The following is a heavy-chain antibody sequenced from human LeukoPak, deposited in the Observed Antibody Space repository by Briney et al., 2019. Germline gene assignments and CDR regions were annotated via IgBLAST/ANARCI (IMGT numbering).Heavy chain of an antibody. CDR1: GFTFSSYW. CDR2: INSDGSST. V-gene: IGHV3-74*01. CDR3: ARAKPYSSSSLDY. D-gene: IGHD6-6*01. J-gene: IGHJ4*02. Sequence: GGSLRLSCAASGFTFSSYWMHWVRQAPGKELVWVSRINSDGSSTSYADSVKGQFTISRDNAKNTLYLQMDSLRAEDTAVYYCARAKPYSSSSLDYWGQGTLVTVSS.